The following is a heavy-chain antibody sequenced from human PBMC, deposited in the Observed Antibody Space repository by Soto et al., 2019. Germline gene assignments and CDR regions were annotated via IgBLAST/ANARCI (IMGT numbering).Heavy chain of an antibody. D-gene: IGHD2-21*02. V-gene: IGHV4-34*01. J-gene: IGHJ4*02. CDR3: ARRWVEGGDDYFDY. CDR1: GGSFSGYY. Sequence: SETLSLTCAVYGGSFSGYYWSWIRQPPGKGLEWVGEINHSGSTNYNPSLKSRVTISVDTSKNQFSLKLSSVTAADTAVYYCARRWVEGGDDYFDYWGQGTLVTVSS. CDR2: INHSGST.